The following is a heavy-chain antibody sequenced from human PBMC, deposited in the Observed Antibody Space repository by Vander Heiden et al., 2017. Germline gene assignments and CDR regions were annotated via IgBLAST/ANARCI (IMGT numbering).Heavy chain of an antibody. J-gene: IGHJ4*02. D-gene: IGHD2-2*01. V-gene: IGHV1-2*02. CDR1: GHTFIGKY. CDR2: INPNSGGT. CDR3: ARVSCSTTSCYNFDY. Sequence: QVQLVQSGAEVKEPGASVKLSCKASGHTFIGKYIHWVRQAPGQGLEWMGWINPNSGGTNYAQKFQGRVTMTRDTSISTAYLELSRLRYDDTAVYYCARVSCSTTSCYNFDYWGQGTLVTVSS.